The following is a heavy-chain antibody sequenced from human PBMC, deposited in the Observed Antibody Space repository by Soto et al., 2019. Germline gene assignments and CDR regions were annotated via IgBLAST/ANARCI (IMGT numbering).Heavy chain of an antibody. J-gene: IGHJ3*02. CDR2: RSHSGGT. Sequence: QVQLQQWGAGLLKPSETLSLTCAVYGGFVSSGSYYWSWIRQPPGKGLEWIGERSHSGGTHFNPSLKSRVTISVDTSNHQFSLKMRSVTAADTALYYCARVERGTATTVVDAFDIWGPGTMVTVSS. CDR1: GGFVSSGSYY. D-gene: IGHD1-1*01. CDR3: ARVERGTATTVVDAFDI. V-gene: IGHV4-34*01.